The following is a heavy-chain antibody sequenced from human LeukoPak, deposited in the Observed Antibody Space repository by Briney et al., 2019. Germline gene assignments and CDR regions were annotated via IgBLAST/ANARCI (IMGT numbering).Heavy chain of an antibody. CDR2: IIPILGIA. CDR1: GYTFTSYG. V-gene: IGHV1-69*04. J-gene: IGHJ3*02. D-gene: IGHD3-10*01. CDR3: ARDLGMVRGVISFDAFDI. Sequence: GASVKVSCKASGYTFTSYGISWVRQAPGQGLEWMGRIIPILGIANYAQKFQGRVTITADKSTSTAYMELSSLRSEDTAVYYCARDLGMVRGVISFDAFDIWGQGTMVTVSS.